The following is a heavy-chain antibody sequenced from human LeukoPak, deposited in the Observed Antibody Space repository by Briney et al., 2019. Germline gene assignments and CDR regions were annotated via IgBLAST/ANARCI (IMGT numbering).Heavy chain of an antibody. V-gene: IGHV1-2*02. D-gene: IGHD1-26*01. CDR1: GYTFTAYY. Sequence: ASAKVSCKASGYTFTAYYMHWVRQAPGQGLEWMGWINPISGGTNYAQKFQGRVTMTRDTSITTAYMELSRLRSDDTAVYYCARSLVGATTDFDYWGQGTLVTVSS. CDR2: INPISGGT. J-gene: IGHJ4*02. CDR3: ARSLVGATTDFDY.